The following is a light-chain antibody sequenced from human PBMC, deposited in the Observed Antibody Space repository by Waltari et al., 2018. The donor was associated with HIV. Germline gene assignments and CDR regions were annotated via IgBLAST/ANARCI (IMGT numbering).Light chain of an antibody. CDR1: SSDVGASNY. Sequence: QSALTQPPSASGSRGQSVIISCTGTSSDVGASNYVSWYQQYPGKAPKLIIFDVYKRPSGVPDRFFGSKSDNTASLTVSGLQAEDEAVYYCSSYAGSNILVFGGGTKVTVL. CDR3: SSYAGSNILV. CDR2: DVY. J-gene: IGLJ2*01. V-gene: IGLV2-8*01.